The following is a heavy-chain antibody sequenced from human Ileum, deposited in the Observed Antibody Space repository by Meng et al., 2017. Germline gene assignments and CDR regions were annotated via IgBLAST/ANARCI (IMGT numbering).Heavy chain of an antibody. CDR1: GFTFSIYD. Sequence: SLRLSCAASGFTFSIYDMHCVRQTTGRGLEWVSSIGTTGDTYCPDSVKGRFTIPREDAKNSMYLQMNSLRAGDTAVYYCAREGREHIWGPGTTPVDYWGQGSLVTVSS. D-gene: IGHD1-14*01. V-gene: IGHV3-13*01. J-gene: IGHJ4*02. CDR3: AREGREHIWGPGTTPVDY. CDR2: IGTTGDT.